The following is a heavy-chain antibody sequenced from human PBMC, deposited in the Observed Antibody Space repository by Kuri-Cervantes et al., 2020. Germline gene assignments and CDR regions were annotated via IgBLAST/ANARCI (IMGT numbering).Heavy chain of an antibody. D-gene: IGHD3-9*01. V-gene: IGHV7-4-1*02. J-gene: IGHJ6*02. CDR3: ARVYYDILTGYIPTYYYYGMDV. Sequence: ASVKVSCKASGYTFTSYAMNWVRQAPGRGLEWMGWINTNTGNPTYAQGFTGRFVFSLDTSVSTAYLQISSLKAEDTAVYYCARVYYDILTGYIPTYYYYGMDVWGQGTTVTVSS. CDR1: GYTFTSYA. CDR2: INTNTGNP.